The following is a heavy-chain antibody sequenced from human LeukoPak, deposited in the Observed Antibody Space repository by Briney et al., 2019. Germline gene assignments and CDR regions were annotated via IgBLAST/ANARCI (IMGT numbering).Heavy chain of an antibody. CDR1: GYTFTGYY. J-gene: IGHJ4*02. V-gene: IGHV1-2*02. CDR2: INPNSGGT. CDR3: ARVGDSSGNPLDY. Sequence: ASVKVSCKASGYTFTGYYMHWVRQAPGQGLEWMGWINPNSGGTNYAQKSQGRVTMTRDTSISTAYMELSRLRSDDTAVYYCARVGDSSGNPLDYWGQGTLVTASS. D-gene: IGHD3-22*01.